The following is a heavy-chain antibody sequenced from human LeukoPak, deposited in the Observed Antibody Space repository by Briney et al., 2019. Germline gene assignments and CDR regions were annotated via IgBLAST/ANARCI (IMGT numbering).Heavy chain of an antibody. J-gene: IGHJ4*02. CDR3: ARWGIQLWESNFDY. D-gene: IGHD5-18*01. Sequence: QPGGSLRLSCAASGFTFSSYAMHWVRQAPGKGLEWVAVISYDGSNKYYADSVKGRFTISRDNSKNTLYLQMNSLRAEDMAVYYCARWGIQLWESNFDYWGQGTLVTVSS. V-gene: IGHV3-30*04. CDR2: ISYDGSNK. CDR1: GFTFSSYA.